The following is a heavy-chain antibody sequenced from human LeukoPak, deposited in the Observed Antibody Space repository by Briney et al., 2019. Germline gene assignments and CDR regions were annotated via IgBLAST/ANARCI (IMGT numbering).Heavy chain of an antibody. CDR1: GFTFSSYD. Sequence: GGSLRLSCAASGFTFSSYDMHWARQATGKGLEWVSAIGTAGDTYYPGSVKGRFTISRENAKNSLYLQMNSLRAEDTAVYYCRASASNLDIDIWGQGTMVTVSS. CDR3: RASASNLDIDI. CDR2: IGTAGDT. V-gene: IGHV3-13*01. J-gene: IGHJ3*02. D-gene: IGHD2-2*03.